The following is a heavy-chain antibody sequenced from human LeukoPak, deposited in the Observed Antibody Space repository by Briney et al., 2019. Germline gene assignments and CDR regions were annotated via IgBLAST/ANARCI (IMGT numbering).Heavy chain of an antibody. V-gene: IGHV1-2*02. CDR3: ARVPQPRRYCSGGSCAKNWFDP. J-gene: IGHJ5*02. CDR1: GYTFTGYY. CDR2: INPNSGGT. Sequence: GASVKVSCKASGYTFTGYYMHWVRHAPGQGLEWMGWINPNSGGTNYAQKFQGRVTITTATSISTASFQPCRLRPAATAVYYWARVPQPRRYCSGGSCAKNWFDPWGQGSLVTVSS. D-gene: IGHD2-15*01.